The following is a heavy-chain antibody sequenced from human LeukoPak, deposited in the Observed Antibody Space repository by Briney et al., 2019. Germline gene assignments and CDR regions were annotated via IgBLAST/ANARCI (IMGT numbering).Heavy chain of an antibody. CDR3: ARLRPWGEWSGYYYLYYYYYMDV. D-gene: IGHD3-22*01. CDR2: IHTSGST. V-gene: IGHV4-4*09. Sequence: PSETLSLTCIVSGGSISSYYWSWIRQPPGKGLEWIGYIHTSGSTNYNPSLKSRLTISVDTSKNQFSLKLNSVTAADTAVYYCARLRPWGEWSGYYYLYYYYYMDVWGKGTTVTVSS. CDR1: GGSISSYY. J-gene: IGHJ6*03.